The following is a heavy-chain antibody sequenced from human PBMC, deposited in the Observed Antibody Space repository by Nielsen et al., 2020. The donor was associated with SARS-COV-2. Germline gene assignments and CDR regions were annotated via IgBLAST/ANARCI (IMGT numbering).Heavy chain of an antibody. D-gene: IGHD6-6*01. V-gene: IGHV7-4-1*02. CDR1: GYTFSNFG. Sequence: ASVKVSCKASGYTFSNFGLNWVRQAPGQGLEWMAWINTNTGNPMSAQAFTGRFVFSLDTSVTTAFLPINGLKAEDTAVYYCARSRGSMAAARLDYWGQGALVIVSS. J-gene: IGHJ4*02. CDR3: ARSRGSMAAARLDY. CDR2: INTNTGNP.